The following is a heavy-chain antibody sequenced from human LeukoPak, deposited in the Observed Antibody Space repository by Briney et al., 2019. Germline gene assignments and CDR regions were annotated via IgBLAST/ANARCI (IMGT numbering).Heavy chain of an antibody. CDR2: IYHSGST. D-gene: IGHD6-19*01. Sequence: SETLSLTCAVSGASISSINWWSWVRQPPGKGLEWIGEIYHSGSTNYNPSLKSRVTISVDKSKNQFSLKLTSVTAADTAVYYCARDLEYSSGSAELDFWGQGTLVTVSS. J-gene: IGHJ4*02. V-gene: IGHV4-4*02. CDR1: GASISSINW. CDR3: ARDLEYSSGSAELDF.